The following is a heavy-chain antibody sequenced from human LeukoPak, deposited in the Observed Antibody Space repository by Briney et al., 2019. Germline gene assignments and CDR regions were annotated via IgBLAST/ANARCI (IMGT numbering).Heavy chain of an antibody. CDR1: GFTFSDYY. Sequence: GGSLRLSCAASGFTFSDYYMSWIRQAPGKGLEWVPYITNSASTIYYADSVKGRFTISRDNAKNSLYLQMNSLRAEDTAVYYCARDLTATGVSDYWGQGTLVTVSS. CDR2: ITNSASTI. V-gene: IGHV3-11*04. CDR3: ARDLTATGVSDY. D-gene: IGHD6-25*01. J-gene: IGHJ4*02.